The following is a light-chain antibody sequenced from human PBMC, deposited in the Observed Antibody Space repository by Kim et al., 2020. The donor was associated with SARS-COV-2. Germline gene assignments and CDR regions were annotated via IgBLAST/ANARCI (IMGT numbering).Light chain of an antibody. J-gene: IGLJ3*02. CDR1: TSNIENNY. CDR2: RND. Sequence: QSVLSQPPSASGTPGQTVTISCSGRTSNIENNYGYWFQQFPGTAPKLLMFRNDQRPTGIPDRFSGSKSGTSVSLAISGLRAEDEADYYCAAWDDSLNGWVVGGGTKVTVL. CDR3: AAWDDSLNGWV. V-gene: IGLV1-47*01.